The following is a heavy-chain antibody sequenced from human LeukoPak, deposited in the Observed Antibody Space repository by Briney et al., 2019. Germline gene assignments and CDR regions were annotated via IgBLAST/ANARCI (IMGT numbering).Heavy chain of an antibody. Sequence: GGSLRLSCAAPGFPFSTYSMHWVRQAPGKGLEWVAVISSDESSENYADSVEGRFTISRDNSKNTLYLQMNTLRAEDTAVYYRAREKYCTATDCLHGRFYFDYWGQGTLVTVPS. CDR1: GFPFSTYS. V-gene: IGHV3-30*04. D-gene: IGHD2-8*02. CDR2: ISSDESSE. J-gene: IGHJ4*02. CDR3: AREKYCTATDCLHGRFYFDY.